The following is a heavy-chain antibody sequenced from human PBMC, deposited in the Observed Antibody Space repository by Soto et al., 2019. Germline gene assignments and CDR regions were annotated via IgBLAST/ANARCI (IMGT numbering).Heavy chain of an antibody. CDR3: AKSVRREVVTPADAFDI. CDR2: ISGSGGST. CDR1: GFTFSSYA. Sequence: PGGSLRLSCAASGFTFSSYAMSWVRQAPGKGLEWVSAISGSGGSTYYADSVKGRFTISRDNSKNTLYLQMNSLRAEDTAVYYCAKSVRREVVTPADAFDIWGQGTMVTGSS. V-gene: IGHV3-23*01. D-gene: IGHD2-21*02. J-gene: IGHJ3*02.